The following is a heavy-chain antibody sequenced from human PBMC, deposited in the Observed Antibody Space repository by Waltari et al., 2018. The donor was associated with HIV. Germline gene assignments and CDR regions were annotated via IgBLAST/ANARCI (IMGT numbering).Heavy chain of an antibody. Sequence: QVQLVQSGAEVKKPGASVEVSCKVSGYTLTELSMHWVRQAPGKGLEWMGGCDTEDGETIYAQKCQGRVTMTEDTSTDTAYMELSSLRSEDTAVYYCATEGISMVRGVYGMDVWGQGTTVTVSS. J-gene: IGHJ6*02. D-gene: IGHD3-10*01. CDR1: GYTLTELS. CDR2: CDTEDGET. CDR3: ATEGISMVRGVYGMDV. V-gene: IGHV1-24*01.